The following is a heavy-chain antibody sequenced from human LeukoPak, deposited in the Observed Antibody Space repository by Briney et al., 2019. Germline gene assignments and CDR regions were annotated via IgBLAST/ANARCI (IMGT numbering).Heavy chain of an antibody. CDR2: INPNSGGT. CDR1: GYTFTGYY. V-gene: IGHV1-2*02. J-gene: IGHJ3*02. Sequence: PWASVKVSCKASGYTFTGYYMHWVRQAPGQGLEWMGWINPNSGGTNYAQKFQGRVTMTRDTSISTAYMELSRLRSDDTAVYYCARAITIFGVVPRDAFDIWGQGTMVTVSS. CDR3: ARAITIFGVVPRDAFDI. D-gene: IGHD3-3*01.